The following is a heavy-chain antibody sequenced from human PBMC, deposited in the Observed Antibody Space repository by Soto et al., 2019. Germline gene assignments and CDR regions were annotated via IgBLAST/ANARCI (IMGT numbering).Heavy chain of an antibody. D-gene: IGHD3-16*02. CDR2: IYSSGTT. CDR3: ARMGLHLGELSRNWFDP. V-gene: IGHV4-31*03. Sequence: SETLSLTCTISGVSITSGDYYWTWIRQFPGKGLEWIAYIYSSGTTHYNPSLKSRATISLDTSNNQFSLEVKSATAADTAVYYCARMGLHLGELSRNWFDPWGQGSLVTVSS. CDR1: GVSITSGDYY. J-gene: IGHJ5*02.